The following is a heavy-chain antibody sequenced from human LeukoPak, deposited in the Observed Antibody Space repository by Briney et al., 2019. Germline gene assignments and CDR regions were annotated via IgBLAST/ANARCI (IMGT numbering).Heavy chain of an antibody. CDR2: ISAYNGNT. CDR1: GYTFTSYG. CDR3: ARANYGSGTRWLDP. Sequence: ASVKVSCKASGYTFTSYGISWVRQAPGQGLEWMGWISAYNGNTNYAQKLQGRVTITRDTSANTVYMELSSLRSEDTAVYYCARANYGSGTRWLDPWGQGTLVIVSS. J-gene: IGHJ5*02. D-gene: IGHD3-10*01. V-gene: IGHV1-18*01.